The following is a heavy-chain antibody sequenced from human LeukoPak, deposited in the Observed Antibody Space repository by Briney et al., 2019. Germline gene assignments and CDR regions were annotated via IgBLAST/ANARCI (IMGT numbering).Heavy chain of an antibody. CDR3: ARQYDILTGYNWFDP. V-gene: IGHV1-8*03. Sequence: ASVKVSCKASGYTFTSYDINWVRQATGQGLEWMGWMNPNSGNTGYAQKFQGRVTITRNTSISTAYMELSSLRSDDTAVYYCARQYDILTGYNWFDPWGQGTLVTVSS. J-gene: IGHJ5*02. CDR2: MNPNSGNT. CDR1: GYTFTSYD. D-gene: IGHD3-9*01.